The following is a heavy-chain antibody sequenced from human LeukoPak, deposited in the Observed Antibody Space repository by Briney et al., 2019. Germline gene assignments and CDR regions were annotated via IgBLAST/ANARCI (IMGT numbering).Heavy chain of an antibody. J-gene: IGHJ1*01. D-gene: IGHD3-22*01. CDR3: ARAPSEIGGYYPEYFRH. Sequence: PGGSLRLSCAASGFTFSSYGMHGAPQARGKGRVWVSRIKSDGSTNYADSVKGRFTISRDNAKNTVSLQMNSLRAEDTGVYYCARAPSEIGGYYPEYFRHWGQGTLVTVSS. V-gene: IGHV3-74*01. CDR1: GFTFSSYG. CDR2: IKSDGST.